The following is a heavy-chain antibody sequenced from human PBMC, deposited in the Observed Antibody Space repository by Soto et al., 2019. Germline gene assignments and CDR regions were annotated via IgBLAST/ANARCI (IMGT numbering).Heavy chain of an antibody. CDR1: GFTFSSYW. D-gene: IGHD3-3*01. V-gene: IGHV3-7*01. J-gene: IGHJ5*02. Sequence: EVQLVESGGGLVQPGGSLRLSCAASGFTFSSYWMSWVRQAPGKGLEWVANIKQDGSEKYYVDSVKGRFTISRDNAKNSLYLQMNRLRAEDTAVYYCARDNDFWSGYYPTSRHWFDPWGQGTLVTVSS. CDR3: ARDNDFWSGYYPTSRHWFDP. CDR2: IKQDGSEK.